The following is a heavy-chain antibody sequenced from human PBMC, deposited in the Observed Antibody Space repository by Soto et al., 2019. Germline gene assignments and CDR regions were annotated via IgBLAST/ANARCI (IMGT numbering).Heavy chain of an antibody. D-gene: IGHD2-2*03. CDR3: AKVTHSAEGGYCTSTSYGADHFQH. Sequence: GGSLTLSCAASGFTFSSYAMSWVRQAPGKGLEWVSSISASGGGTYYADSVKGRFTISRDSSKNTLSLQMNSLRAEDTAVYYCAKVTHSAEGGYCTSTSYGADHFQHWGQGTLVTVPS. V-gene: IGHV3-23*01. CDR1: GFTFSSYA. CDR2: ISASGGGT. J-gene: IGHJ1*01.